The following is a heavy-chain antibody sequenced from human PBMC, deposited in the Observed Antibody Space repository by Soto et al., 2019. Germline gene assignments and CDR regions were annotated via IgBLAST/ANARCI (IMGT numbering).Heavy chain of an antibody. Sequence: ASVNLSCKTSGDSFNDYYIHWVRQAPGQGLEWMGWINPNGGATKYAQKFQGRVTVTRDTSIRTVYMELSSLRSDDTAVYYCARESGGATATLDYYYFYMDVWGKGTTVTVSS. CDR1: GDSFNDYY. V-gene: IGHV1-2*02. D-gene: IGHD5-12*01. CDR3: ARESGGATATLDYYYFYMDV. J-gene: IGHJ6*03. CDR2: INPNGGAT.